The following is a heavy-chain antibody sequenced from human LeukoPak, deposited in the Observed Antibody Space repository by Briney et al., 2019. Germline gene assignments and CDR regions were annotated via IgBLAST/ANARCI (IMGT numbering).Heavy chain of an antibody. J-gene: IGHJ4*02. CDR3: ARGSRVTIFGVTNTSPFDY. Sequence: SETLSLTCAVYGRSFSGYYWSWIRQPPAKGLEWIGEINHSGSTNYNPSLKSRVTISVDTSKNQFSPKLSSVTAADTAVYYCARGSRVTIFGVTNTSPFDYWGQGTLVTVSS. D-gene: IGHD3-3*01. CDR1: GRSFSGYY. V-gene: IGHV4-34*01. CDR2: INHSGST.